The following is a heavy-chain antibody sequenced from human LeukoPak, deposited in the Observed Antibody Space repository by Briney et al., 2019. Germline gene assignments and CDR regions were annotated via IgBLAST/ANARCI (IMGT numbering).Heavy chain of an antibody. CDR2: IKEDGSEK. D-gene: IGHD3-16*01. CDR1: GITISSYW. V-gene: IGHV3-7*01. J-gene: IGHJ3*02. CDR3: EASYYDESGWGDASDM. Sequence: PGGSLRLSCAAPGITISSYWMSWVRQAPGKGLEWVANIKEDGSEKYHVDSVKGRFTISRDNAKKSLYLQMNRLRAEDTAVYYCEASYYDESGWGDASDMWGQGTMVTVSS.